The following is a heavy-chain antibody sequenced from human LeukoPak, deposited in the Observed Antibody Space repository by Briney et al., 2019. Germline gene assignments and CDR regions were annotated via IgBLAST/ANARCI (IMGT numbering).Heavy chain of an antibody. J-gene: IGHJ4*02. D-gene: IGHD2-2*01. CDR2: ISAYNGNT. CDR1: GYTFTSYG. CDR3: ARVGAYCSSTSCYSLLDY. V-gene: IGHV1-18*01. Sequence: ASVKVSCKASGYTFTSYGISWVRQAPGQGLEWMGWISAYNGNTNYAQKLQGRVTMTTDTSTSTAYMELRSLRSDDTAVYYCARVGAYCSSTSCYSLLDYWGQGTLVTVSS.